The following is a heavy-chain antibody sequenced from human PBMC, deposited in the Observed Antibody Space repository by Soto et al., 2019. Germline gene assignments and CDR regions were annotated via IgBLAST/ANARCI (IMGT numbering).Heavy chain of an antibody. V-gene: IGHV1-69*01. CDR3: AREPLGRFDP. CDR2: IIPVFGTT. J-gene: IGHJ5*02. CDR1: GGSFGSYA. Sequence: QMQLVQSGPEVKKPGSSVKVSCKASGGSFGSYAVSWVRQAPGQGLEWMGAIIPVFGTTNYTQKFQGRVTSPADDSTTTGYLELSRLRSDDTAVYYFAREPLGRFDPGGQGTLVTVSS.